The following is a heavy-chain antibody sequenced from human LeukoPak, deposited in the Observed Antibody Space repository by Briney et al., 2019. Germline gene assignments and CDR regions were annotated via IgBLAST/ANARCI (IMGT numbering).Heavy chain of an antibody. CDR1: GFSFTTYS. Sequence: GGSLRLSCAASGFSFTTYSMNWVRQAPGKGLEWVAVISYDGSNKYYADSVKGRFTISRDNSKNTLYLQMNSLRAEDTAVYYCARAGDYDILTGTGYYGMDVWGQGTTVTVSS. V-gene: IGHV3-30*03. CDR3: ARAGDYDILTGTGYYGMDV. CDR2: ISYDGSNK. D-gene: IGHD3-9*01. J-gene: IGHJ6*02.